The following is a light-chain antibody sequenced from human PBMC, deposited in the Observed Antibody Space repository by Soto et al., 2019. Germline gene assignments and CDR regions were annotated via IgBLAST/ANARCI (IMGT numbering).Light chain of an antibody. CDR2: DVS. V-gene: IGLV2-14*01. Sequence: QSVLTQPASVSGSPGQSITISCTGTSSDVGGYNYVSWYQQHPGKAPKLMIYDVSNRPSGVSXRFSXSKXXNXXXXTISGLQAEDEADYYCSSYTSSSTLLVFGGGTKVTVL. J-gene: IGLJ2*01. CDR1: SSDVGGYNY. CDR3: SSYTSSSTLLV.